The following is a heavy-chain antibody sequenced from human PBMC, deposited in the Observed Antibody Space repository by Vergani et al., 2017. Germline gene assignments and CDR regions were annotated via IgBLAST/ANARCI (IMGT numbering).Heavy chain of an antibody. CDR1: GASIRSSNYY. CDR2: IYYSGST. CDR3: ASHGNYYDSSGYYYVGWFDP. J-gene: IGHJ5*02. Sequence: QLQESGPGLVKPSATLSLTCSVSGASIRSSNYYWSWIRQHPGKGLEWIGYIYYSGSTYYNPSLKSRVTISVDTSKNQFSLKLSSVTAADTAVYYCASHGNYYDSSGYYYVGWFDPWGQGALVTVSS. V-gene: IGHV4-31*03. D-gene: IGHD3-22*01.